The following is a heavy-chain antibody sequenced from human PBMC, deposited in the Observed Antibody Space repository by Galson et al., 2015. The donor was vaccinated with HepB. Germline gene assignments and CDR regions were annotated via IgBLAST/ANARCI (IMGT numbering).Heavy chain of an antibody. CDR3: ARSPRTYYYDSSRGFDY. J-gene: IGHJ4*02. D-gene: IGHD3-22*01. Sequence: SLRLSCAASGFTFSSYAMHWVRQAPGKGLEWVAVISYDGSNKYYADSVKGRFTISRDNSKNTLYLQMNSLRAEDTAVYYCARSPRTYYYDSSRGFDYWGQGTLVTVSS. CDR2: ISYDGSNK. V-gene: IGHV3-30*04. CDR1: GFTFSSYA.